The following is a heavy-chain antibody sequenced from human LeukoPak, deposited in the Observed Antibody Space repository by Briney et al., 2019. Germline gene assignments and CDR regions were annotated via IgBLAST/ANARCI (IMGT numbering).Heavy chain of an antibody. CDR1: GGSISSGGYS. Sequence: TLSLTCAVSGGSISSGGYSWGWIRQPPGKGLEWIGHIHYSGTTSYNPSLKTPVSISVDTSKNHFSLSLTSVTAADTAINYCARVLYDSRSFDYWGQGTLLTVSS. CDR3: ARVLYDSRSFDY. D-gene: IGHD3-22*01. CDR2: IHYSGTT. J-gene: IGHJ4*02. V-gene: IGHV4-30-4*07.